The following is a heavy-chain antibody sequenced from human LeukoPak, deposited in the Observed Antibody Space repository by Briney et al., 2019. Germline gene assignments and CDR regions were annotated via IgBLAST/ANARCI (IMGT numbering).Heavy chain of an antibody. V-gene: IGHV3-30*02. CDR1: GFTFSTYG. CDR2: IRYDGSKK. D-gene: IGHD3-10*01. CDR3: AKDRYYGSGRVYYYYMDV. Sequence: PGGSLRLSCAASGFTFSTYGMHWVRQAPGKGLEWVAFIRYDGSKKYYADSVKGRFTISRDNSKNTLYVQMNSLRAEDTAVYYCAKDRYYGSGRVYYYYMDVWGKGTTVTISS. J-gene: IGHJ6*03.